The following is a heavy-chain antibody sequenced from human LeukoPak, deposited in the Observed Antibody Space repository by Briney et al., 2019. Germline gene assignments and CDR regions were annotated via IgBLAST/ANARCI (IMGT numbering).Heavy chain of an antibody. CDR2: ISGSGDRI. V-gene: IGHV3-23*01. Sequence: GGSLRLSCAASGFTVSSNYAMSWVRQAPGKGLEWVSAISGSGDRIYYADSVKGRFTISRDNFMSTLFLQMSSLRAEDTAIYYCAKDSSRAAAEDYWGQGTLVTVSS. CDR3: AKDSSRAAAEDY. J-gene: IGHJ4*02. D-gene: IGHD6-13*01. CDR1: GFTVSSNYA.